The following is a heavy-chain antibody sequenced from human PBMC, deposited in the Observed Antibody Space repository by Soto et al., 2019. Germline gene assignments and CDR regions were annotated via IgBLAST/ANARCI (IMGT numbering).Heavy chain of an antibody. CDR2: VSTSGNV. D-gene: IGHD3-3*01. V-gene: IGHV4-4*07. J-gene: IGHJ4*02. Sequence: ASETLSLTYTVSGGSLTKYYWSWIRQPAGKGLEWIGRVSTSGNVVSKASLRSRLTMSVDTSKNQFSLRLTSVTAADTAVYYCARDNNDFWSLYPLAFDYWGQGALVTVSS. CDR3: ARDNNDFWSLYPLAFDY. CDR1: GGSLTKYY.